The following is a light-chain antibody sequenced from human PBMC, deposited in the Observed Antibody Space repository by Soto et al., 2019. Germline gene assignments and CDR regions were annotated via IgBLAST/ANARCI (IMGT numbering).Light chain of an antibody. Sequence: QSALTQPRSVSGSPGQSVTISCTGTSSDVGGYNYVSWYQQHPGKAPKLIIYDVDKRPSGVPDRFSGSKSGNTASLTISGLQAEDEADYYCCSYAGTYVELGEGTKLTVL. V-gene: IGLV2-11*01. CDR3: CSYAGTYVE. CDR1: SSDVGGYNY. CDR2: DVD. J-gene: IGLJ2*01.